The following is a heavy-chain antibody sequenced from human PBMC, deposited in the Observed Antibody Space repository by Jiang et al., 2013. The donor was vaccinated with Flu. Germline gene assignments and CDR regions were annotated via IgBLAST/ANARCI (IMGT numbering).Heavy chain of an antibody. CDR3: ARAKCGDHCYVDY. CDR2: TYYRSRWSN. Sequence: SQTLSLTCAISGDSVPSNTAAWNWIRQSPSRGLEWLGRTYYRSRWSNDYSVSVKGRIAVNPDTSKNQFSLQLNSVIPEDTAVYYCARAKCGDHCYVDYWGLGTVVTVS. D-gene: IGHD2-21*02. CDR1: GDSVPSNTAA. J-gene: IGHJ4*03. V-gene: IGHV6-1*01.